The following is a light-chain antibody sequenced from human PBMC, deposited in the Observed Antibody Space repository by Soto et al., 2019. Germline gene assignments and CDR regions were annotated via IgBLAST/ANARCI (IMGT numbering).Light chain of an antibody. V-gene: IGLV2-14*01. CDR3: SSYTSSRPVV. CDR2: DVS. CDR1: SSDVGGYNY. Sequence: QSALTQPAFVSGSPGQSITISCTGTSSDVGGYNYVSWYQQHPGKAPKLMIYDVSNRPSGVSNRFSGSKSGNTASLTISGLQAEDEADYYCSSYTSSRPVVFGGGTKLTVL. J-gene: IGLJ2*01.